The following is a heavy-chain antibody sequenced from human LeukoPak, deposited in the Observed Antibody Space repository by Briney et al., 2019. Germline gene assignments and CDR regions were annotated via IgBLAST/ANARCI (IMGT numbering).Heavy chain of an antibody. D-gene: IGHD4-17*01. J-gene: IGHJ5*02. CDR3: AREAYGDYVIDGENWFDP. Sequence: GGSLRLSCAASGFTFSSYSMNWVRQAPGKGLEWVSSISSSSSYIYYADSVKGRFTISRDNAKNSLYLQMNSLRAEDTAVYYCAREAYGDYVIDGENWFDPWGQGALVTVSS. CDR1: GFTFSSYS. CDR2: ISSSSSYI. V-gene: IGHV3-21*01.